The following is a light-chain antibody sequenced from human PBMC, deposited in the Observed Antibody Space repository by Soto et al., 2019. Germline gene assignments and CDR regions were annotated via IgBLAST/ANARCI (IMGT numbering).Light chain of an antibody. Sequence: IVLTQSPGTLSLSPGERATLSCRASQSIGDYLAWYQHKPAQAPRLLIYDASKRATGIPARFNGSGSGTDFPLTISTLEPEDSAVYYCQQRSSWLTFGGGTRLEIK. CDR2: DAS. CDR3: QQRSSWLT. J-gene: IGKJ5*01. V-gene: IGKV3-11*01. CDR1: QSIGDY.